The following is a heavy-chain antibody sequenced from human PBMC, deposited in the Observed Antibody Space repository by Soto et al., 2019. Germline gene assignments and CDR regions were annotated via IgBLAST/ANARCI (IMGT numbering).Heavy chain of an antibody. J-gene: IGHJ3*02. D-gene: IGHD1-26*01. CDR3: AHRHELGSFDI. V-gene: IGHV2-5*01. CDR2: IYWNDDK. Sequence: QITLKESGPTLVKPTQTLTLTCTFSGFSLSTRAVGVGWIRQPPGKALEWLALIYWNDDKRYSPSLKNRLTITKDTSKNHVVLTMTNMHPVDTATYYCAHRHELGSFDIWGQGTKVTVSS. CDR1: GFSLSTRAVG.